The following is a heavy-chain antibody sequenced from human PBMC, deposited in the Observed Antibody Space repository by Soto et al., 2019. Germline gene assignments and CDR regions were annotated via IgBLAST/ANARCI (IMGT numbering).Heavy chain of an antibody. CDR3: ARESEDLTSNLDY. CDR2: ISSTTNYI. Sequence: WGSLILSCAASGFTCTRYSMNWVRQAPGKGLEWVSSISSTTNYIYYGASMKGRFTISRDNAKNSLYLEMNSLRAEDTAVYYCARESEDLTSNLDYWGQGTLVTVSS. CDR1: GFTCTRYS. J-gene: IGHJ4*02. V-gene: IGHV3-21*06.